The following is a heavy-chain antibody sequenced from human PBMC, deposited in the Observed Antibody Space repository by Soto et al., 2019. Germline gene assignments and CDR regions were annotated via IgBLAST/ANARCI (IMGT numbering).Heavy chain of an antibody. V-gene: IGHV3-33*08. Sequence: GGSLRLSCAASGFTFSSYAISWVRQAPGKGLEWVALIWYDGSIKYYADSVKGRFTISRDNSKNTLYLQMDSLRAEDTAVYYCARDPYSSGLYSGFDYWGQGTLVTVSS. CDR1: GFTFSSYA. CDR3: ARDPYSSGLYSGFDY. D-gene: IGHD6-19*01. CDR2: IWYDGSIK. J-gene: IGHJ4*02.